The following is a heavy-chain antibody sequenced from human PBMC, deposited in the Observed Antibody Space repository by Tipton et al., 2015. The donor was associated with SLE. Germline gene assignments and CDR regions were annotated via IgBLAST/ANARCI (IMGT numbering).Heavy chain of an antibody. D-gene: IGHD5-12*01. Sequence: TLSLTCSFSGCSITSNSHYWVWNRQPPGKGLEWIGSISSAGSTYYNPSLQSRITISVDTSKNQFSLNLTSVTAADTAVYYCARRVLISGFDPWGQGMLVTVSS. CDR3: ARRVLISGFDP. V-gene: IGHV4-39*07. CDR1: GCSITSNSHY. CDR2: ISSAGST. J-gene: IGHJ5*02.